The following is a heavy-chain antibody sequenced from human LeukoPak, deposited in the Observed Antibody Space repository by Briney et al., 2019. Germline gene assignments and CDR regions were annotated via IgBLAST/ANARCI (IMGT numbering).Heavy chain of an antibody. CDR1: GFTFSSYG. CDR2: IWYDGSNK. J-gene: IGHJ4*02. D-gene: IGHD6-13*01. CDR3: ARGSYSSSWYVVDY. Sequence: GRSLRLSCAASGFTFSSYGMHWVRQAPGKGLEWVAVIWYDGSNKYYADSVKGRFTISRDNSKNTLYLQMNSLRAEDTAVYYCARGSYSSSWYVVDYCGQGTLVTVSS. V-gene: IGHV3-33*01.